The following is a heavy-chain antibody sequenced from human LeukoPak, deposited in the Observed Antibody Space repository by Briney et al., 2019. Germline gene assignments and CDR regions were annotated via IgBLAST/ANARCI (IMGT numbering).Heavy chain of an antibody. Sequence: SETLSLTCTVSGGSISSYYWTWIRQPPGKGLEWIGNIYHSGSTYYNPSLKSRVTIPVDTSKNQFSLKLSSVTAADTAVYYCARDKVRGVIGSNWFDPWGQGTLVTVSS. CDR2: IYHSGST. J-gene: IGHJ5*02. CDR1: GGSISSYY. CDR3: ARDKVRGVIGSNWFDP. D-gene: IGHD3-10*01. V-gene: IGHV4-59*12.